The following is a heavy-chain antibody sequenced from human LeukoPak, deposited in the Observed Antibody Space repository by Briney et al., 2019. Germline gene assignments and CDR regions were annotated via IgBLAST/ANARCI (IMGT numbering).Heavy chain of an antibody. CDR2: IWYDGSNK. CDR3: ARDGEYSSSSDYFDY. CDR1: GFTFSSYG. D-gene: IGHD6-6*01. Sequence: GSLRLSCAASGFTFSSYGMHWVRQAPGKGLEWVAVIWYDGSNKYYADSVKGRFTISRDNSKNTLYLQMNSLRAEDTAVYYCARDGEYSSSSDYFDYWGQGTLVTVSS. V-gene: IGHV3-33*01. J-gene: IGHJ4*02.